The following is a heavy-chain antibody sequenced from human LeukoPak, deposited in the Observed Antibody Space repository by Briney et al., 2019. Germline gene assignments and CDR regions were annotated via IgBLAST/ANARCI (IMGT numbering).Heavy chain of an antibody. Sequence: ASVTVSCKASGYTFTSYDINSVRQATGQGLDWMRWMNPNRGNTGYPQKFQGRVTMTRNTSISTASMELSSLRSEETAVYYCARGRGYSSGWYDSWGQGTLVTVSS. J-gene: IGHJ5*01. CDR1: GYTFTSYD. CDR2: MNPNRGNT. V-gene: IGHV1-8*01. CDR3: ARGRGYSSGWYDS. D-gene: IGHD6-19*01.